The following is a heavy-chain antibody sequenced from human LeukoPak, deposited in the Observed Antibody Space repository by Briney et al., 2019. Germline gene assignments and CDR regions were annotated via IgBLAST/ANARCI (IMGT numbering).Heavy chain of an antibody. Sequence: SETLSLTCTVSGGSISSYYWSWIRQPPGKGLEWIGYIYYSGSTNYNPSLKSRVTISVDTSKNQFSLKLSSVTAADTAVYYCARVGYSSSWYHSWELLGSFDIWGQGTMVTVSS. J-gene: IGHJ3*02. V-gene: IGHV4-59*01. D-gene: IGHD6-13*01. CDR3: ARVGYSSSWYHSWELLGSFDI. CDR1: GGSISSYY. CDR2: IYYSGST.